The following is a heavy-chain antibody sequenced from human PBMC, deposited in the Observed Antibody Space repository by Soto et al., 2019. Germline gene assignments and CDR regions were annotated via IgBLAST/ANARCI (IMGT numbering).Heavy chain of an antibody. J-gene: IGHJ6*02. D-gene: IGHD3-22*01. CDR3: ARSGVSNDSSGYYYVKYYGMDV. CDR1: GYTFTGYY. CDR2: INPNSGGT. Sequence: ASVKVSCKASGYTFTGYYMHWVRQAPGQGLEWMGWINPNSGGTNYAQKFQGWVTMTRDTSISTAYMELSRLRSDDTAVYYCARSGVSNDSSGYYYVKYYGMDVWGQGTTVTVSS. V-gene: IGHV1-2*04.